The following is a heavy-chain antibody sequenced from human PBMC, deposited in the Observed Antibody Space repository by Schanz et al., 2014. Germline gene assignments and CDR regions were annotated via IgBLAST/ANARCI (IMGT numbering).Heavy chain of an antibody. CDR3: VRDELLWFGEVLSLDY. D-gene: IGHD3-10*01. J-gene: IGHJ4*02. CDR2: IKQDESEK. Sequence: EVQLVESGGGLVQPGGSLRLSCVASGFTFSNYWMTWVRQAPGKGLEWVANIKQDESEKYYVDSVKGRFTISRDNAKNSLFLHMNSLRAEDTALYYCVRDELLWFGEVLSLDYWGQGALVTVSS. CDR1: GFTFSNYW. V-gene: IGHV3-7*05.